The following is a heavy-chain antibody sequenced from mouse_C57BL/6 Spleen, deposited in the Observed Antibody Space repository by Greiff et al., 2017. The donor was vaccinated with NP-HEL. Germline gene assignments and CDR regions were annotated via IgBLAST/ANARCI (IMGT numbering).Heavy chain of an antibody. Sequence: QVQLQQPGAELVKPGASVKLSCKASGYTFTSYWMHWVQQRPGQGLEWIGMIHPNRGSTNYNEKFTSKATLNVDKSSSTAYMKLSSLTSEDAAVYYCARGYYGSSYGAMDYWGQGTSVTVSS. CDR1: GYTFTSYW. D-gene: IGHD1-1*01. V-gene: IGHV1-64*01. CDR2: IHPNRGST. CDR3: ARGYYGSSYGAMDY. J-gene: IGHJ4*01.